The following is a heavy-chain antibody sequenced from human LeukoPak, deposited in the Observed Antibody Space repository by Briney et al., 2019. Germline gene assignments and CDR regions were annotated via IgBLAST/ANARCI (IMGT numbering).Heavy chain of an antibody. D-gene: IGHD1-26*01. CDR1: GGTFSSYA. CDR3: ALDWGKWELPRYYYYYGMDV. V-gene: IGHV1-69*13. J-gene: IGHJ6*02. Sequence: SVKVSCKASGGTFSSYAISWVRQAPGQGPEWMGGITPMFGTAKYAQKFQGRVTITADESTSTAYMELSSLRSEDTAVYYCALDWGKWELPRYYYYYGMDVWGQGTTVTVSS. CDR2: ITPMFGTA.